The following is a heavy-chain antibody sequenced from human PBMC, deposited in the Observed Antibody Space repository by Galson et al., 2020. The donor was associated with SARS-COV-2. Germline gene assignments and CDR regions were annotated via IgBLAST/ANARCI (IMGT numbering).Heavy chain of an antibody. CDR2: ISFSGDT. V-gene: IGHV4-39*01. J-gene: IGHJ4*02. CDR1: GGSVSTSPYY. Sequence: SQTLSLTCAVSGGSVSTSPYYWGWIRQPPGKGLEWLGYISFSGDTYYNPSHQSRITLYVDTSKKQLSLKLTSLTAADTGVYFSAGHADWGSKFDFLGRGTLV. D-gene: IGHD7-27*01. CDR3: AGHADWGSKFDF.